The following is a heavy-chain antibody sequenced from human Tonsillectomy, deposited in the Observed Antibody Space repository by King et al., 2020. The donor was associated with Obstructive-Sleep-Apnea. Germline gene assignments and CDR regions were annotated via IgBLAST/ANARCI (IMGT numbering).Heavy chain of an antibody. CDR3: AGDQWWGDYYYGMDV. V-gene: IGHV3-7*03. CDR2: IKLDGSEK. CDR1: GFTFSSYW. Sequence: VQLVESGGGLVQPGGSLRLSCAASGFTFSSYWMSWVRQAPGKGLEWVANIKLDGSEKYYVDSVKGRFTISRDNAKNSLYLQMNSLRAEDTAVYYCAGDQWWGDYYYGMDVWGQGTTVTVSS. D-gene: IGHD2-15*01. J-gene: IGHJ6*02.